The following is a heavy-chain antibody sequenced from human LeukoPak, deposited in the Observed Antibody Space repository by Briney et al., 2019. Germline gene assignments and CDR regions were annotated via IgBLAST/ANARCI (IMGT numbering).Heavy chain of an antibody. CDR3: ASGYTDVGVDYDMDV. CDR2: ISSSGSTI. Sequence: PAGSLRLSCAASGFSFSNYYMTWIRQAPGKGLEWVSYISSSGSTIYYADSVKGRFTIARDNAKNSLSVQMNSLRAVDTAVYYCASGYTDVGVDYDMDVWGQGTTVTVS. J-gene: IGHJ6*01. D-gene: IGHD5-12*01. V-gene: IGHV3-11*01. CDR1: GFSFSNYY.